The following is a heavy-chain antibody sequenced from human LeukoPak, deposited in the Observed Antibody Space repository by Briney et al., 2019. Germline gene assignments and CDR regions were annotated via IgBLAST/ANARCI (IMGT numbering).Heavy chain of an antibody. CDR1: GYSLSSGYY. CDR3: ARYSGSYPHDAFEI. CDR2: IYYSGST. V-gene: IGHV4-61*01. D-gene: IGHD1-26*01. J-gene: IGHJ3*02. Sequence: SETLSLTCTVSGYSLSSGYYWGWIRQPPGKGLEWIGYIYYSGSTSYNPSLKSRVTISVDTSKNQFSLKLRSVTAADTAVYYCARYSGSYPHDAFEIWGQGTMVTVSS.